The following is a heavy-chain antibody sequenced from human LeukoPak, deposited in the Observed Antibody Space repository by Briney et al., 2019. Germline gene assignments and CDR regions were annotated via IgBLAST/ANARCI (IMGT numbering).Heavy chain of an antibody. Sequence: ASVKVSCKASGYTLTDYGISWVRQAPGQGLEWMGWISTRNGNTNYAQKFHGRVTMTTDTSTSTAYMELRSLRSDDTAVYYCARENRGYDLGYYYYMDVWGKGTTVTVSS. CDR2: ISTRNGNT. D-gene: IGHD5-12*01. V-gene: IGHV1-18*01. J-gene: IGHJ6*03. CDR3: ARENRGYDLGYYYYMDV. CDR1: GYTLTDYG.